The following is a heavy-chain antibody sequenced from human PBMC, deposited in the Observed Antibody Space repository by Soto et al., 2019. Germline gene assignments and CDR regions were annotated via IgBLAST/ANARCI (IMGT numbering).Heavy chain of an antibody. CDR1: GFIFNEYG. Sequence: GSLRLSCAASGFIFNEYGMHWVRQAPGKGLEWVSVIRCDGSNRYYADSVRGRFTISRDNAKNSLYLQMNSLRAEDTALYYCAKVQGGQLKASMDVWGKGTTVTVSS. CDR2: IRCDGSNR. V-gene: IGHV3-30*02. J-gene: IGHJ6*04. D-gene: IGHD2-2*01. CDR3: AKVQGGQLKASMDV.